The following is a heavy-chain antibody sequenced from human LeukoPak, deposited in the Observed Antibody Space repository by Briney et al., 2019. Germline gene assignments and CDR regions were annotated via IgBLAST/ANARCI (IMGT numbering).Heavy chain of an antibody. D-gene: IGHD3-10*01. V-gene: IGHV4-39*01. CDR2: IYYSGST. CDR3: ARVSWPPGSSWYYFDY. Sequence: SETLSLTCTVSDGSISSYYWSWIRQPPGKGLEWIGSIYYSGSTYYNPSLKSRVTISVDTSKNQFSLKLSSVTAADTAVYYCARVSWPPGSSWYYFDYWGQGTLVTVSS. J-gene: IGHJ4*02. CDR1: DGSISSYY.